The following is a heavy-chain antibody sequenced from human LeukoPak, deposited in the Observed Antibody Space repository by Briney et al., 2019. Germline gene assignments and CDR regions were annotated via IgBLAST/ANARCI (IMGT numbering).Heavy chain of an antibody. J-gene: IGHJ5*02. D-gene: IGHD3-16*01. CDR1: GFAFGVHA. V-gene: IGHV3-23*01. CDR3: AKDWTPHNRVYDCLDA. Sequence: GGSLRLSCVGSGFAFGVHAMSWVRQAPGKGPEWVATIGSGADLFYAESVKGRFTISRDDPRNTVSLQMNSLRAEDTALYYCAKDWTPHNRVYDCLDAWGQGTQVTVSS. CDR2: IGSGADL.